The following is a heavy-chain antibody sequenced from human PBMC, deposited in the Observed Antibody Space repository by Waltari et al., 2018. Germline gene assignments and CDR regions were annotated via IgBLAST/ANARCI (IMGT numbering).Heavy chain of an antibody. CDR1: GDSMLSTYC. J-gene: IGHJ4*02. CDR3: ARDRGRGLYLDS. D-gene: IGHD2-15*01. CDR2: VRGDGRT. Sequence: QLQESGPGLVKPSGTLSLPSGVSGDSMLSTYCWSWVRQPPGKGLEWIGQVRGDGRTNYNPSFASRVTVSLDTYNNQFSLMVTSATAADTAVYYCARDRGRGLYLDSWGPGTLVTVSP. V-gene: IGHV4-4*02.